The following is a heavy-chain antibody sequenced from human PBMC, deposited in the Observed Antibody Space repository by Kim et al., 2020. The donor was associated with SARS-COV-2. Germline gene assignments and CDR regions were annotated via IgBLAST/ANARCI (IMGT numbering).Heavy chain of an antibody. CDR3: ARGYSSSPDYLDY. J-gene: IGHJ4*02. D-gene: IGHD6-13*01. Sequence: ADSMKVRLTISRNNSKNSLYLKLNSLRAEDTAVYYCARGYSSSPDYLDYWGQGTLGTVSS. V-gene: IGHV3-11*03.